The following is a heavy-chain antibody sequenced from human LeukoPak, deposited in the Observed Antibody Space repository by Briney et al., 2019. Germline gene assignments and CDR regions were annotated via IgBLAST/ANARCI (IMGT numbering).Heavy chain of an antibody. V-gene: IGHV4-59*01. CDR3: ARGGSIVGATPHDAFDI. CDR1: AAPITSYY. J-gene: IGHJ3*02. CDR2: IYYSGST. Sequence: SETLSLTCTVSAAPITSYYWSWIRQPPGKGLEWIGYIYYSGSTNYNPSLKSRVAISVDTSKSQVSLRLGSVTAADTAVYYCARGGSIVGATPHDAFDIWGQGTVVTVS. D-gene: IGHD1-26*01.